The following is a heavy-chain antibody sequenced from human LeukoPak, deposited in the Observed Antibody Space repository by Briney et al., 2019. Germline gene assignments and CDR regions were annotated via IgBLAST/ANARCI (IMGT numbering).Heavy chain of an antibody. CDR2: IYYSGST. V-gene: IGHV4-59*08. CDR3: ARQSIPSPFDY. J-gene: IGHJ4*02. Sequence: SETLSLTCTVSGGSISSYYWSWIRQPPGEGLEWIGYIYYSGSTNHNPSLKSRLTISVDTSKNQFSLKLSSVTAADTAVYYCARQSIPSPFDYWGQGTLVTVSS. D-gene: IGHD2-21*01. CDR1: GGSISSYY.